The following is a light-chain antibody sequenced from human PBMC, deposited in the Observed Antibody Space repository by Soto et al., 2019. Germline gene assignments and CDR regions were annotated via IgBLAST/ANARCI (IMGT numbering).Light chain of an antibody. CDR3: QSFDINVLALI. V-gene: IGLV1-40*01. CDR1: NSNIGAGFG. J-gene: IGLJ2*01. Sequence: QAVLTQPPSVSGAPGQRVTISCTGSNSNIGAGFGVQWYQQFPRTAPRLLIYSNTNRPSGVPDRFSASKSGTSASLAITGLRAEDEADYYCQSFDINVLALIFGVGTKATVL. CDR2: SNT.